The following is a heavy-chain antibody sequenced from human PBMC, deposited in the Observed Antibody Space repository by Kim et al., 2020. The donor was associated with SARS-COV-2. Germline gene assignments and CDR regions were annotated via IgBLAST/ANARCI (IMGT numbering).Heavy chain of an antibody. CDR3: ARHESGSSWYLGYYYGMDV. V-gene: IGHV4-39*01. CDR1: GGSISSSSYY. Sequence: SETLSLTCTVSGGSISSSSYYWGWIRQPPGKGLEWIGSIYYSGSTYYNPSLKSRVTISVDTSKNQFSLKLSSVTAADTAVYYCARHESGSSWYLGYYYGMDVWGQGTTVTVSS. J-gene: IGHJ6*02. CDR2: IYYSGST. D-gene: IGHD6-13*01.